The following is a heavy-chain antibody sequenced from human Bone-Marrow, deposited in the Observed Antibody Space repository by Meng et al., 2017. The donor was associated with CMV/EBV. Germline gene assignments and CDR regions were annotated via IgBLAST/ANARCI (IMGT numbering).Heavy chain of an antibody. CDR1: GGSVSSGSHY. CDR2: IYYSGST. V-gene: IGHV4-30-4*08. Sequence: SETLSLTCTVSGGSVSSGSHYWSWIRQPPGKGLEWIGYIYYSGSTYYNPSLKSRVTISVDTSKNQFSLKLSSVTAADTSVYYCARDRRGELVDSWGQGTLVTVSS. D-gene: IGHD1-26*01. J-gene: IGHJ4*02. CDR3: ARDRRGELVDS.